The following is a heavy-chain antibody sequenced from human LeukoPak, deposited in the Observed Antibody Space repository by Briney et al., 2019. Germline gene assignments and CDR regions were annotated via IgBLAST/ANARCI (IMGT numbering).Heavy chain of an antibody. CDR1: AFTFRSYA. CDR3: AKPKDNSLYCFDY. V-gene: IGHV3-23*01. CDR2: ISGSGGST. J-gene: IGHJ4*02. D-gene: IGHD1-20*01. Sequence: GGSLRLSCAASAFTFRSYAMSWVRQAGGKGLEWVSAISGSGGSTYYADSEKGRFTISRDNSKNTLYLQMSSLRAEDTAVYYCAKPKDNSLYCFDYWGQETLVTVSS.